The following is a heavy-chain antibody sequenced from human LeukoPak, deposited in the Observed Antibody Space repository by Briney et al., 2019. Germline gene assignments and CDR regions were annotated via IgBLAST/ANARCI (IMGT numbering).Heavy chain of an antibody. Sequence: GASVKVSCKASGYTFTSYDINWVRQATGQGLEWMGWMNPNSGNTGYAQKFQGRVTMTRNTSISTAYMELSSLRSEGTAVYYCARYCSSTSCYTDTPYDAFDIWGQGTMVTVSS. D-gene: IGHD2-2*02. CDR1: GYTFTSYD. V-gene: IGHV1-8*01. CDR2: MNPNSGNT. CDR3: ARYCSSTSCYTDTPYDAFDI. J-gene: IGHJ3*02.